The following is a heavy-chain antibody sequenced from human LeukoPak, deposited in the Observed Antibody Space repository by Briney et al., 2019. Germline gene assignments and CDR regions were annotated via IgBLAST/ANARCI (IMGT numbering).Heavy chain of an antibody. V-gene: IGHV1-2*02. D-gene: IGHD6-19*01. CDR2: INPKNGGT. J-gene: IGHJ4*02. Sequence: ASVKVSCKASGYTFTDYYMHWMRQAPGQGLEWMGWINPKNGGTKYSQKFQGRVTMTRDASISTAYMELGRLISDDTAVYYCARGPSSGSFDYWGQGTLVTVSS. CDR1: GYTFTDYY. CDR3: ARGPSSGSFDY.